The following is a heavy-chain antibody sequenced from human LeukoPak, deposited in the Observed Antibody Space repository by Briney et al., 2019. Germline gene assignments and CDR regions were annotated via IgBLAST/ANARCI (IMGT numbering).Heavy chain of an antibody. Sequence: PGGSLRLSCAASGFTFSSYGMHWVRQAPGKGLEWVAFIRYDGSNKYYADSVKGRFTISRDNSKNTLYLQMNSLRAEDTAVYYCAKDFRSIAVAGEYFQHSGQGTRVTVSS. CDR2: IRYDGSNK. D-gene: IGHD6-19*01. CDR1: GFTFSSYG. CDR3: AKDFRSIAVAGEYFQH. J-gene: IGHJ1*01. V-gene: IGHV3-30*02.